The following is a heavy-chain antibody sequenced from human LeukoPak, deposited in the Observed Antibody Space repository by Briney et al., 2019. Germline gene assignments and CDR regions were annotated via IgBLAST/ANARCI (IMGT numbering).Heavy chain of an antibody. J-gene: IGHJ6*02. Sequence: GGSLRLSCADSGFTFSSFWMSWVRQAPGKGLEWVANIKQDGSEKYYVDSVKGRFTISRDNAKNSLYLQMNSLRAEDTAVYYCARDGAPDAHCSSSSCAIRWGQGTTVTVSS. CDR1: GFTFSSFW. V-gene: IGHV3-7*01. CDR2: IKQDGSEK. D-gene: IGHD2-2*01. CDR3: ARDGAPDAHCSSSSCAIR.